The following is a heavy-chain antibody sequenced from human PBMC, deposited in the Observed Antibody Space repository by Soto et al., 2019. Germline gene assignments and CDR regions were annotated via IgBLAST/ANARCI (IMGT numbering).Heavy chain of an antibody. Sequence: PGGSLRLSCAASGFSFSSYGMHWVRQAPGKGLEWVAVMAYDGSNKYYAGSVKGRFTISRDNSKNTLYLQMNSLRAEDTAVYYCAKDLYDSGTYTFYCGMDVWGQGTPVTVSS. CDR2: MAYDGSNK. V-gene: IGHV3-30*18. J-gene: IGHJ6*02. CDR3: AKDLYDSGTYTFYCGMDV. D-gene: IGHD3-10*01. CDR1: GFSFSSYG.